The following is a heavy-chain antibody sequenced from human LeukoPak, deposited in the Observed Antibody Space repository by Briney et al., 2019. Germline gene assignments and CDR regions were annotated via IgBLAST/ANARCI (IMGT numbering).Heavy chain of an antibody. J-gene: IGHJ4*02. CDR3: ALRVGCTNGVCSGVFDY. D-gene: IGHD2-8*01. V-gene: IGHV4-34*01. Sequence: SETLSLTCAVYGGSFSGYYWSWIRQPPGKGLEWIGEINHSGSTNYNPSLKSRVTISVDTSKNQFSLKLSSVTAADTAVYYCALRVGCTNGVCSGVFDYWGQGTLVTVSS. CDR2: INHSGST. CDR1: GGSFSGYY.